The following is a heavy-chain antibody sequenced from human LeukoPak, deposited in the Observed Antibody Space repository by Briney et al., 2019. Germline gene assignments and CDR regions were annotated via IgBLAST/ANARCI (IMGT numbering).Heavy chain of an antibody. CDR3: AKDSRVWAFDY. V-gene: IGHV3-30*02. CDR1: GFTFSRYG. Sequence: GGSLRLSCAASGFTFSRYGMHWVRQAPGKGLEWVTFIQDKGRDKSYADSVKGRFTISRDNSKSTLYLHMNSLRAEDTAVYYCAKDSRVWAFDYWGQGTLVTVSS. J-gene: IGHJ4*02. D-gene: IGHD5/OR15-5a*01. CDR2: IQDKGRDK.